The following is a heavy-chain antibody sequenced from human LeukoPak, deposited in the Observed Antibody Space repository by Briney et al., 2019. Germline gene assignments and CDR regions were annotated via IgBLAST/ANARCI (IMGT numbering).Heavy chain of an antibody. Sequence: RASVKVFCKASGYTFTSYGISWVRQAPGQGLEWMGWISAYNGDTYYAQNLQGRVTMTRDTSKSTAYMELRSLRSDDTAMYYCARAYGELSSPDYWGQETLVTVSS. J-gene: IGHJ4*02. CDR2: ISAYNGDT. CDR3: ARAYGELSSPDY. CDR1: GYTFTSYG. D-gene: IGHD3-10*01. V-gene: IGHV1-18*01.